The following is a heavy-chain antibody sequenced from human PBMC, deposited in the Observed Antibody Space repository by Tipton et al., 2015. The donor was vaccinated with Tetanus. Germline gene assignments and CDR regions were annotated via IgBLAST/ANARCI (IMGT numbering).Heavy chain of an antibody. CDR2: VYSSGST. Sequence: LRLSCTVSGGSLNTFYWNWIRQPAGKGLEWIGRVYSSGSTNYNPPLKSRVTMSIDASKNQFSLELTSVTAADTAVYYCARDFRERSGTYYSYYYTMDVWGQGTTAIVSS. CDR3: ARDFRERSGTYYSYYYTMDV. V-gene: IGHV4-4*07. D-gene: IGHD1-26*01. CDR1: GGSLNTFY. J-gene: IGHJ6*02.